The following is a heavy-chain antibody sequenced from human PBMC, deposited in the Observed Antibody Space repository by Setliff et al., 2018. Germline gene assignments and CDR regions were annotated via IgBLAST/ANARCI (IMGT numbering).Heavy chain of an antibody. CDR2: LHRVGTF. D-gene: IGHD2-15*01. Sequence: SETLSLTCSVSGYSIITGYYWAWIRRLPGRGLEWIGGLHRVGTFFYNPSLVSRATLSLDTSRNQFSLRLQSVTAADTAVYFCATSGFCSAGSCYSFDDWGQGALVTVSS. CDR1: GYSIITGYY. J-gene: IGHJ4*02. V-gene: IGHV4-38-2*02. CDR3: ATSGFCSAGSCYSFDD.